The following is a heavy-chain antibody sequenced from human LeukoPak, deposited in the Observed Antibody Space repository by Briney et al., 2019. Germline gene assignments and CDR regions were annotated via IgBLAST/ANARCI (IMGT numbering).Heavy chain of an antibody. CDR3: TRHNYYEDGFDY. V-gene: IGHV3-23*01. Sequence: GGSLRLSCATSGFIFSNYAVNWVRQAPGKGLEWVSIISGSGDTTYYADSVKGRFTISRDDSKNTAYLQMNSLKTEDTAVYYCTRHNYYEDGFDYWGQGTLVTVSS. CDR1: GFIFSNYA. D-gene: IGHD3-22*01. CDR2: ISGSGDTT. J-gene: IGHJ4*02.